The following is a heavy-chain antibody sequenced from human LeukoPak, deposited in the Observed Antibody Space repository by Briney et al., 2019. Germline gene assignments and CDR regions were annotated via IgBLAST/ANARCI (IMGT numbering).Heavy chain of an antibody. CDR2: TYYRSKWYN. J-gene: IGHJ3*02. V-gene: IGHV6-1*01. CDR1: VDSVSSKSAA. CDR3: VRDSCYGSDACDI. Sequence: SQTLSLTCAISVDSVSSKSAAWNWIRQSPSRGLEWLVRTYYRSKWYNEYSPSVKSRIIINPDISKNQFSLQLNSVSPEDTAVYNCVRDSCYGSDACDIWGQGTMVTVSS. D-gene: IGHD5-12*01.